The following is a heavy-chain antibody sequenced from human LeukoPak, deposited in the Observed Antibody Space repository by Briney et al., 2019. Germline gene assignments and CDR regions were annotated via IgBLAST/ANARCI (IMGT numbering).Heavy chain of an antibody. J-gene: IGHJ6*02. V-gene: IGHV4-59*01. CDR3: ARDRPAAPYTEYYYYGMDV. Sequence: SETLPLTCTVSGGSISSYYWSWIRQPPGKGLEWIGYIYYSGSTNYNPSLKSRVTISVDTSKNQFSLKLSSVTAADTAVYYCARDRPAAPYTEYYYYGMDVWGQGTTVTVSS. CDR1: GGSISSYY. D-gene: IGHD2-2*01. CDR2: IYYSGST.